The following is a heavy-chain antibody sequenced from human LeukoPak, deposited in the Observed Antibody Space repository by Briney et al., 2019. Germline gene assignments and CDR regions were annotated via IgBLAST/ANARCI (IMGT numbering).Heavy chain of an antibody. D-gene: IGHD6-13*01. Sequence: PSETLSLTCTVSGGSISSYYWSWIRQPPGKGLEWIGYIYYSGSTNYSPSLKSRVTISVDTSKNQFSLKLSSVTAADTAVYYCARRIAAAGDNWFDPWGQGTLVTVSS. CDR3: ARRIAAAGDNWFDP. V-gene: IGHV4-59*01. CDR2: IYYSGST. CDR1: GGSISSYY. J-gene: IGHJ5*02.